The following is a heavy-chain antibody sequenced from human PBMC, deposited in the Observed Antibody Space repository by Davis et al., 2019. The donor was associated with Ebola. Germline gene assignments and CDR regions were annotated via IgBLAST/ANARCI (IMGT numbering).Heavy chain of an antibody. CDR1: GYTFIDYD. CDR3: ATSTTVKGRVYYYYGMDV. D-gene: IGHD4-11*01. Sequence: ASVKVSCKASGYTFIDYDINWVRQATGQGLEWMGWMNPNSGNTGYAQKFQGRVTMTEDTSTDTAYMELSSLRSEDTAVYYCATSTTVKGRVYYYYGMDVWGQGTTVTVSS. CDR2: MNPNSGNT. V-gene: IGHV1-8*01. J-gene: IGHJ6*02.